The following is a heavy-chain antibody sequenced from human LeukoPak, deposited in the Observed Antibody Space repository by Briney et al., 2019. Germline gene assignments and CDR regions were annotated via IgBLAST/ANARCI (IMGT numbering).Heavy chain of an antibody. CDR2: IKSKTDGGKT. Sequence: GGSLRLSCAASGFTFSNAWMSGVRQAPGKGLEGVGLIKSKTDGGKTDYAAPVKGRFTISRDDSKNTLYLQMNSLKTEDTAVYYCTPGATCSGSRYFDYWGQGTLVTVSS. D-gene: IGHD1-26*01. V-gene: IGHV3-15*01. J-gene: IGHJ4*02. CDR3: TPGATCSGSRYFDY. CDR1: GFTFSNAW.